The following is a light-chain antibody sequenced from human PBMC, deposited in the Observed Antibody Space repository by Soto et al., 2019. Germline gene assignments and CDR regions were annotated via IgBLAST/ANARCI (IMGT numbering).Light chain of an antibody. CDR2: DNN. V-gene: IGLV1-40*01. CDR3: QSYDSSLTAVV. Sequence: QSVLTQPPSVSGAPGQRVTISCTGTSSNIGPGHDVHWYQHLPGTAPKLLIYDNNNRPSGVSDRFSGSRSGTSASLAISGLQAEDEADYYCQSYDSSLTAVVFGGGTKLTVL. CDR1: SSNIGPGHD. J-gene: IGLJ2*01.